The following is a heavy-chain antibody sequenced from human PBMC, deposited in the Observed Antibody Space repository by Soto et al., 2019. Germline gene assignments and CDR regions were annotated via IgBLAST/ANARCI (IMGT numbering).Heavy chain of an antibody. V-gene: IGHV4-61*01. D-gene: IGHD1-26*01. J-gene: IGHJ5*01. CDR2: MSHIGGS. Sequence: QVQLQESGPGLVKPSETLSLTCTVSGGSLSSGLYYWTWIRQPPGKGLEWIGYMSHIGGSKYNPSLNSPASISLDTSQRQFSLRLTSVTAADTAVYFCARETVAGDTRFDTWGHGTLVTVSS. CDR3: ARETVAGDTRFDT. CDR1: GGSLSSGLYY.